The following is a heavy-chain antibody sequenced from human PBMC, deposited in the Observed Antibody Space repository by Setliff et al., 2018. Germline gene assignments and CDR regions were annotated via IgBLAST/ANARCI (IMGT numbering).Heavy chain of an antibody. CDR3: AREPRLRYCSGGSCYSLLMDV. J-gene: IGHJ6*02. V-gene: IGHV1-3*01. Sequence: ASVKVSCKASGYTFTSYAMHWVRQAPGQRLEWMGWINAGNGNTKYSQKFQGRVTITRDTSASTAYMELSSLRSEDTAVYYCAREPRLRYCSGGSCYSLLMDVWGQGTTVTVSS. CDR1: GYTFTSYA. CDR2: INAGNGNT. D-gene: IGHD2-15*01.